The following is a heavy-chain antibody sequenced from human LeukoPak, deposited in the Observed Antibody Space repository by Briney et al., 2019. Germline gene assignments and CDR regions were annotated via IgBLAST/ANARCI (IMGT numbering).Heavy chain of an antibody. CDR1: GFTVSSNY. CDR2: IYSGGST. J-gene: IGHJ4*02. CDR3: AREGGYYYGAGYYFDY. V-gene: IGHV3-66*01. D-gene: IGHD3-22*01. Sequence: GGSLRLSCAASGFTVSSNYMSWVRQAPGKGLEWVSVIYSGGSTYYADSVKGRFTISRDNSKNTLYLQMNSLRAEDTAVYYCAREGGYYYGAGYYFDYWGQGTLVTVSS.